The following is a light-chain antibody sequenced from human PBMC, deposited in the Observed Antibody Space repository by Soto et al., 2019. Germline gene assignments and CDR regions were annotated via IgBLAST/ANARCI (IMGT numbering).Light chain of an antibody. CDR1: QSVSSY. Sequence: EIVLTQSPATLSLSPGERATLSCRASQSVSSYLACYQQKPGQAPRLLIYDASNRATGIPARFSGSGSGTDFPLSITSLEPEDFAVYYCQQRSNWPPKYTFGQGTKLEIK. CDR3: QQRSNWPPKYT. CDR2: DAS. J-gene: IGKJ2*01. V-gene: IGKV3-11*01.